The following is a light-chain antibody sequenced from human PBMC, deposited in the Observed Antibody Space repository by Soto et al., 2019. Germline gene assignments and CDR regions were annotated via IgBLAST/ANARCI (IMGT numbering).Light chain of an antibody. Sequence: QSVLTQPASVYGSPEQSITISCSGTSSDVGSYNLVSWYQQHPGKAPKLMIYEGSKRPSGVSNRFSGSKSGNTASLTISGLHAEDEADYYCCSYAGSSTLYVFGTGTKVTVL. CDR3: CSYAGSSTLYV. CDR1: SSDVGSYNL. V-gene: IGLV2-23*01. CDR2: EGS. J-gene: IGLJ1*01.